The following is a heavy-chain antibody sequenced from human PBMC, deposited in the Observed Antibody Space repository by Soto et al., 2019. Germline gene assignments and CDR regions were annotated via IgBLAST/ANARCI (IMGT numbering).Heavy chain of an antibody. CDR1: GYTFTSYG. D-gene: IGHD3-3*01. Sequence: ASVKVSCKASGYTFTSYGISWVRQAPGQGLEWMGWISAYNGNTNYAQKLQGRVTMTTDTSTSTAYMELRSLRSDDTAVYYCGRKLDYDFWSGYVYMDVWGKGTTVTVSS. V-gene: IGHV1-18*01. CDR2: ISAYNGNT. J-gene: IGHJ6*03. CDR3: GRKLDYDFWSGYVYMDV.